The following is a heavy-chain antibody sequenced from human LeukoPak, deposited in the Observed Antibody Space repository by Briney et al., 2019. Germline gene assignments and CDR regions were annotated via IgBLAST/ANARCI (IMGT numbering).Heavy chain of an antibody. CDR2: INPNSGGT. D-gene: IGHD3-22*01. V-gene: IGHV1-2*02. Sequence: ASVKVSCKASGYSFTGYYILWVRQAPGQGLEWMGWINPNSGGTNYAQNFQGRVTMTRDTSITTAYMELSRLRSDDTAVYSCATGYYNSGLRYWGQGTLVTVSS. J-gene: IGHJ4*02. CDR3: ATGYYNSGLRY. CDR1: GYSFTGYY.